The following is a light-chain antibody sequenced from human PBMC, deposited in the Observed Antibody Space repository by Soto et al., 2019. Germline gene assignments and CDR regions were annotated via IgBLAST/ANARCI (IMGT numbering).Light chain of an antibody. CDR3: QQTYTSVAT. CDR1: QRVDSY. CDR2: AAS. V-gene: IGKV1-39*01. Sequence: DIQVTQSQSSLSASVGDSVTLSCQTSQRVDSYIHWYQHQSGKPPKLLIYAASTLQDGVPPRFSGGGSGSAFSLIITGLQPVYSATYDCQQTYTSVATFGQGTKV. J-gene: IGKJ1*01.